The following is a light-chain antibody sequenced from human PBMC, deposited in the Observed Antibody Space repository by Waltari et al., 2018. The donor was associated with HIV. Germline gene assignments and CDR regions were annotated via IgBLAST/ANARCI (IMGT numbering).Light chain of an antibody. V-gene: IGLV2-14*01. J-gene: IGLJ3*02. Sequence: QSALTQPASVSGSPGPSITISCAGLSSNLRAYNSFPCYPPHPGKVPKVIIYEVSNRPSGVSSRFSGSISANTASLTISGLQPEDEADYFCASYISSASPEFGGGTKVTVL. CDR3: ASYISSASPE. CDR2: EVS. CDR1: SSNLRAYNS.